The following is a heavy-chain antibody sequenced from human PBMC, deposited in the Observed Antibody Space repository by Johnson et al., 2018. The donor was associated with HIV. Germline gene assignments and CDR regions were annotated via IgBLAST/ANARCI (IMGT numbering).Heavy chain of an antibody. J-gene: IGHJ3*02. Sequence: MLLVESGGGVVQPGRSLRLSCAASGFTVSSNYMSWVRQAPGQGLEWVSVIHSGGSTFYADSVKGRFTISRDNSKNTVYLQMNSLRVEDTAVYYCARDRGLDAFDIWGQGTMVTVSS. CDR2: IHSGGST. CDR1: GFTVSSNY. D-gene: IGHD3-10*01. V-gene: IGHV3-66*01. CDR3: ARDRGLDAFDI.